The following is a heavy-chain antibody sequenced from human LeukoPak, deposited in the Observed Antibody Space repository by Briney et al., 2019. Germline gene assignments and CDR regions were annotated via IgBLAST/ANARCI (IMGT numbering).Heavy chain of an antibody. CDR1: GFTFSSYA. J-gene: IGHJ6*02. CDR3: ARDRRYSYGYPPYYYGMDV. CDR2: IYSGGST. Sequence: PGGSLRLSCAASGFTFSSYAMSWVRQAPGKGLEWVSVIYSGGSTYYADSVKGRFTISRHNSKNTLYLQMNSLRAEDTAVYYCARDRRYSYGYPPYYYGMDVWGQGTTVTVSS. D-gene: IGHD5-18*01. V-gene: IGHV3-53*04.